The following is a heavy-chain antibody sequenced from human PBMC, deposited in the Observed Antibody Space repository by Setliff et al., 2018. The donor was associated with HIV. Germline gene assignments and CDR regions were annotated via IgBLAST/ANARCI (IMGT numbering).Heavy chain of an antibody. J-gene: IGHJ3*02. Sequence: PGGSLRLSCAASGFTFSDYYMSWIRQAPGKGLEWVSYISSSGSTIYYADSVKGRFTISRDNAKNSLYLQMNSLRAEDTAVYYCASLMAYGDYDLDAFDIWGQGTMVTVSS. V-gene: IGHV3-11*04. CDR3: ASLMAYGDYDLDAFDI. CDR2: ISSSGSTI. D-gene: IGHD4-17*01. CDR1: GFTFSDYY.